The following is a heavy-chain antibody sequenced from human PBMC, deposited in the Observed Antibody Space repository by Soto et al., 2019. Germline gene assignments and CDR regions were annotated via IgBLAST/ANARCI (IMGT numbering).Heavy chain of an antibody. CDR3: AKAHIVGTIKGGNYYGMDV. CDR2: ISDSGGST. V-gene: IGHV3-23*01. CDR1: GFTFSSYA. Sequence: GGSLRLSCAASGFTFSSYAMSWVRQAPGKGLEWVSAISDSGGSTYYAASVKGRFTISRDNCKNTLYLQMDSLRAEDTAVYYCAKAHIVGTIKGGNYYGMDVWGQGTTVTVSS. J-gene: IGHJ6*02. D-gene: IGHD5-12*01.